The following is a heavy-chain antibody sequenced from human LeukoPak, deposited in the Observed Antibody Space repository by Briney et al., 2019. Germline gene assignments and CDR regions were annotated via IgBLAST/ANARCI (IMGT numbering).Heavy chain of an antibody. CDR2: INPSGGST. J-gene: IGHJ4*02. Sequence: WASVKVSCKASGYTFTSYYMHWVRQAPGQGLEWMGIINPSGGSTSYAQKFQGRVTMTRDMSTSTVYMELSSLRSEDTAVYYCARDDDYVWGSYRYAFDYWGQGTLVTVSS. D-gene: IGHD3-16*02. CDR3: ARDDDYVWGSYRYAFDY. CDR1: GYTFTSYY. V-gene: IGHV1-46*01.